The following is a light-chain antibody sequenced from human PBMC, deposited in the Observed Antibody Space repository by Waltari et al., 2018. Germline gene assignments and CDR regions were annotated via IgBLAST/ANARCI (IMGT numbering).Light chain of an antibody. J-gene: IGLJ3*02. CDR1: SSTIGSNY. CDR3: AAWDDSLSGWV. V-gene: IGLV1-47*01. Sequence: QSVLTQPTSASGTPGQRVTISFSGSSSTIGSNYVYWYQQLPGTAPQLLIYRNNQRPSGVPDRFYGSQSGTSASLAISWLRSEDEADYYCAAWDDSLSGWVFGGGTKLTVL. CDR2: RNN.